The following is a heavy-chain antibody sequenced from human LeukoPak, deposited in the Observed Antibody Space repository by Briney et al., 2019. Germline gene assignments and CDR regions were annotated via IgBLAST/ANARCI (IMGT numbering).Heavy chain of an antibody. CDR2: IKQDGSEK. CDR3: ARDHSRDGYNF. D-gene: IGHD5-24*01. V-gene: IGHV3-7*01. J-gene: IGHJ4*02. CDR1: GFTFSSYW. Sequence: PGGSLRLSCAASGFTFSSYWMSWVRQAPGKGLEWVANIKQDGSEKYYLDSVKGRFTISRDNAKDSLYLQMNSLRAEDTAVYYCARDHSRDGYNFWGQGTLVTVSS.